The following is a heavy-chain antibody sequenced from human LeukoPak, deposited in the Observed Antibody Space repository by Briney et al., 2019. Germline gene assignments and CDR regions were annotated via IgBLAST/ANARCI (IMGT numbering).Heavy chain of an antibody. CDR1: GYTFPTYW. CDR3: ARLADY. Sequence: GESLKISCKTSGYTFPTYWITWVRQMPGKGLEWTGRIDPSTSSTNYSPSFRGRVTISADKSIDTAYLQWSSLKASDTAVYYCARLADYWGQGTLVTVSP. V-gene: IGHV5-10-1*01. J-gene: IGHJ4*02. CDR2: IDPSTSST.